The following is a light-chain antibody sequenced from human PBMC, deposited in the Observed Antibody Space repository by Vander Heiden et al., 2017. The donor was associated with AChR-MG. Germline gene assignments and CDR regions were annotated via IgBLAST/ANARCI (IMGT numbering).Light chain of an antibody. CDR3: QQSDSTPLT. Sequence: DIQMTQSPSSLSASVGDRVTITCRASQSISSYLNWYQQKPGKAPKLLIYTASSLHSGVPSRFSGSGSGTDFTLTISSLQPEDFATYYCQQSDSTPLTFGQGTKVEIK. CDR1: QSISSY. CDR2: TAS. V-gene: IGKV1-39*01. J-gene: IGKJ1*01.